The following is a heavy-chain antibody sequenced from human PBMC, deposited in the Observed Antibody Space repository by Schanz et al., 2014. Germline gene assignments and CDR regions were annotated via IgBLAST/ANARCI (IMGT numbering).Heavy chain of an antibody. CDR1: GGTFSTYT. CDR3: ATLDYADSVS. CDR2: IIPILGIA. Sequence: QVQLVQSGAEVKKPGSSVKVSCKASGGTFSTYTISWVRQAPGQGLEWMGRIIPILGIANYAQKFQGRVTITADKSTTTAYMELNSLNSDDTAVYYCATLDYADSVSWGQGTLVTV. D-gene: IGHD4-17*01. J-gene: IGHJ5*02. V-gene: IGHV1-69*02.